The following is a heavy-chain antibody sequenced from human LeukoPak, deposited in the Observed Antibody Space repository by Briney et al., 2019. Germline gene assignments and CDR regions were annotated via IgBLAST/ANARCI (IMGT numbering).Heavy chain of an antibody. CDR2: IYYSGGT. J-gene: IGHJ4*02. CDR1: GGSISSTSYY. CDR3: ARGPDSSGYYYFDF. D-gene: IGHD3-22*01. Sequence: SETLSLTCTVSGGSISSTSYYWGWIRQPPGKGLEWIGSIYYSGGTYYNPSLKSRVTISVDTSKNQFSLNLSSVTAADTAVYYCARGPDSSGYYYFDFWGQGTLVTVSS. V-gene: IGHV4-39*01.